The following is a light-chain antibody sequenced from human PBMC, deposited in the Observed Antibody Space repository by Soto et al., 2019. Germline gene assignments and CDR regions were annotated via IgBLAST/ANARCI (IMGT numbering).Light chain of an antibody. CDR1: QSFRGL. Sequence: EVVLTQSPVTLSLSPGERATLSCRASQSFRGLLAWYQQKPGQAPRLLIYDAYNRATGIPPRFSGSGSGTDFTLTISSIEPEDSAVSYCQQRHMWPITFGQGSRLEIK. J-gene: IGKJ5*01. CDR3: QQRHMWPIT. V-gene: IGKV3-11*01. CDR2: DAY.